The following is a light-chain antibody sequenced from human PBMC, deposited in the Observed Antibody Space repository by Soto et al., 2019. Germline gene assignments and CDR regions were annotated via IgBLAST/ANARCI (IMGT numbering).Light chain of an antibody. Sequence: DIQMTQSPASLAASVGDIVTITCRASQSVSTSLNWYQQKIGKAPKILIYAASNLESGVPSRFSGSGSGTDFTLTISSLQPEDFATYFCQQSYSAPQTFGQGTKVNIK. CDR2: AAS. CDR1: QSVSTS. V-gene: IGKV1-39*01. CDR3: QQSYSAPQT. J-gene: IGKJ1*01.